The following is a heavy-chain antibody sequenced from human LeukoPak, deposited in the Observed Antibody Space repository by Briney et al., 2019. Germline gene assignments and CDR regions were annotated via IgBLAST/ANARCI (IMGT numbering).Heavy chain of an antibody. J-gene: IGHJ4*02. CDR3: AKGSSSSRPYYFDH. D-gene: IGHD6-6*01. CDR1: GFTFSDYY. CDR2: ISSGGSTI. V-gene: IGHV3-11*01. Sequence: PGGSLRLSCAVSGFTFSDYYMSWIRQAPGKGLEWVSYISSGGSTISHADSVKGRFTISRDNAENSLYLQMNSLRAEDTAIYYCAKGSSSSRPYYFDHWAPGTLVTVSS.